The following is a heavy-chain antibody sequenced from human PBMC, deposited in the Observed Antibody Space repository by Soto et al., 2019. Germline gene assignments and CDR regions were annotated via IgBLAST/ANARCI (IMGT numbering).Heavy chain of an antibody. CDR3: ARQPGYSYGFDYYYYGMDV. V-gene: IGHV4-59*08. J-gene: IGHJ6*02. CDR2: IYYSGST. D-gene: IGHD5-18*01. CDR1: GGSISSYY. Sequence: SETLSLTCTVSGGSISSYYWSWVRQPPGKGLEWIGCIYYSGSTNYNPSLKSRVTISVDTSKNQFSLKLSSVTAADTAVYYCARQPGYSYGFDYYYYGMDVWGQGTTVTVSS.